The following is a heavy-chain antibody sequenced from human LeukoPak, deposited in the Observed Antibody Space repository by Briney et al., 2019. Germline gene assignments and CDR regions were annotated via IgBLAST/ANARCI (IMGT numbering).Heavy chain of an antibody. D-gene: IGHD6-13*01. V-gene: IGHV1-2*02. CDR2: INPNSADT. J-gene: IGHJ4*02. Sequence: ASVKVSCKASGYTFTGFYMHWLRQAPGQGLEWMGWINPNSADTGYAQKFLGRVTMTRDMSISTIYMELTRLRSDDTALYYCARWDGYSSSPDYWGQGTLDTVSS. CDR1: GYTFTGFY. CDR3: ARWDGYSSSPDY.